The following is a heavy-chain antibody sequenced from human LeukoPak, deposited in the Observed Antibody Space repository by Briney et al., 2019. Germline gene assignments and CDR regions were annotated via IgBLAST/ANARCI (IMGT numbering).Heavy chain of an antibody. CDR2: IYTSGST. V-gene: IGHV4-4*07. CDR1: GGSFSGYY. Sequence: SETLSLTCAVYGGSFSGYYWSWIRQAAGKGLEWIGRIYTSGSTNYNPSLKSRVTMSVDTSTNQLSLKLSSVTAADTAVYYCARDNGDPPLDSWGQGTLVTVSS. D-gene: IGHD4-17*01. J-gene: IGHJ4*02. CDR3: ARDNGDPPLDS.